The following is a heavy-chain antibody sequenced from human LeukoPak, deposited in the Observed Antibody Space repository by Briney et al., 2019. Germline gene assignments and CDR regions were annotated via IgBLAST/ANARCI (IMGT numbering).Heavy chain of an antibody. CDR3: ARVLYGANYYYYMDV. CDR2: ISSSSSYI. J-gene: IGHJ6*03. V-gene: IGHV3-21*01. Sequence: GGSLRLSCAASGFTFSSYSMNWVRQAPGKGLEWVSSISSSSSYIYDADSVKGRFTISRDNAKNSLCLQMNSLRAEDTAVYYCARVLYGANYYYYMDVWGKGTTVTVSS. D-gene: IGHD4-17*01. CDR1: GFTFSSYS.